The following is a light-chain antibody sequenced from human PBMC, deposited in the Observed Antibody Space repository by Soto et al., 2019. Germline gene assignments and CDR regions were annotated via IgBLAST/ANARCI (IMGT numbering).Light chain of an antibody. CDR1: QSVRSN. CDR3: QQYNNWPT. Sequence: IVMTQFPATLSVFPGERAALSCRASQSVRSNLDWYQQKPGQAPRLLIYDATTRATGIPARFNGSGSGTEFTLSISSLKSEDIAVYSCQQYNNWPTFGKGTKV. J-gene: IGKJ1*01. CDR2: DAT. V-gene: IGKV3-15*01.